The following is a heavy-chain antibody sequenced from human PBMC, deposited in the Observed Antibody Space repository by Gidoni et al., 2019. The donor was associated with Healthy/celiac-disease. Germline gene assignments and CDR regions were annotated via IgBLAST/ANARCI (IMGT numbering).Heavy chain of an antibody. V-gene: IGHV3-20*04. J-gene: IGHJ4*02. Sequence: EVQLVESGGGVVRPGGSLSLSCAASGFTFADFGMSWVRQAPGKGLEWVSGINWNGGSTGYADSVKGRFTISRDNAKNSLYLQMNSLRAEDTALYYCARLGYCSGGSCLRTKYYFDYWGQGTLVTVSS. CDR1: GFTFADFG. CDR3: ARLGYCSGGSCLRTKYYFDY. D-gene: IGHD2-15*01. CDR2: INWNGGST.